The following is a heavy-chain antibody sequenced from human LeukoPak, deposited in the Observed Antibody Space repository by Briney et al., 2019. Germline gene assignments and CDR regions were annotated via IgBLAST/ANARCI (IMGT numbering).Heavy chain of an antibody. J-gene: IGHJ4*02. CDR3: ARDWGSIKVIADY. CDR2: ISSNSDNT. CDR1: GYTFTSYG. D-gene: IGHD7-27*01. Sequence: ASVNVSCKATGYTFTSYGISWVRQAPGPGLEWMGWISSNSDNTNYAQKLQGRVTMTTDTSTSTAYMELRSLRSDDTALYVCARDWGSIKVIADYWGQGTLVTVSS. V-gene: IGHV1-18*01.